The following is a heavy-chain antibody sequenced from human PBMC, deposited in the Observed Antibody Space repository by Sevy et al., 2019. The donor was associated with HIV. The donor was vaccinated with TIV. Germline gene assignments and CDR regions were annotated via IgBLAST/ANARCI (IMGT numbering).Heavy chain of an antibody. Sequence: GESLKISCAASGFSISGYGMHWVRQAPGKGLEWVAVIWYDGTNREYADSVKGRFTISRDNSKNPLYLQMNSLRVEDTAVYYCAREDIRVAGLGYYFDSRGQGTLVTVSS. CDR1: GFSISGYG. CDR2: IWYDGTNR. CDR3: AREDIRVAGLGYYFDS. J-gene: IGHJ4*02. D-gene: IGHD6-19*01. V-gene: IGHV3-33*01.